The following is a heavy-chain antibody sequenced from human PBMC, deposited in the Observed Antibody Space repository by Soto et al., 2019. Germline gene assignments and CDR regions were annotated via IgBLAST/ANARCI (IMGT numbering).Heavy chain of an antibody. CDR1: GGSISSYY. CDR3: ARVNSGSYLYYFDY. V-gene: IGHV4-59*01. CDR2: IYYSGST. D-gene: IGHD1-26*01. J-gene: IGHJ4*02. Sequence: SETLSLTCTVSGGSISSYYWSWIRQPPGKGLEWIGYIYYSGSTNYNPSLKSRVTISVDTSKNQFSLKLSSVTAADTAVYYCARVNSGSYLYYFDYWGQGTLVTVS.